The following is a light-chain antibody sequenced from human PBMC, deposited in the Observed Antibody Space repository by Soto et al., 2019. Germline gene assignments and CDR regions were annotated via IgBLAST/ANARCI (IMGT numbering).Light chain of an antibody. J-gene: IGLJ2*01. CDR1: NIRSNS. Sequence: SYELTQPPSVSVAPRQTARSACEGNNIRSNSVHWYHQKPGQAPVLLVFEQSDRPSGIPERFSASKSGNTATLTISRVEAGDEADYYCQVWDSSRHVLFGGGTKLTVL. V-gene: IGLV3-21*02. CDR3: QVWDSSRHVL. CDR2: EQS.